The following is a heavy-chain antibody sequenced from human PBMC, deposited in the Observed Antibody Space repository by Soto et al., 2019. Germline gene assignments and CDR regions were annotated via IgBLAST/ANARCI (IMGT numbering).Heavy chain of an antibody. CDR1: GGTFSSYA. V-gene: IGHV1-69*12. CDR2: IIPIFGTA. D-gene: IGHD1-1*01. Sequence: QVQLVQSGAEVKKPGSSVKVSCKASGGTFSSYAISWVRQAPGQGLEWMGGIIPIFGTANYAQKFQGRVTITADESTSTAYMELSSLRSEDTAVYYCARYTVXXTXXXXXXXXGMDVWGQGTTVTVSS. CDR3: ARYTVXXTXXXXXXXXGMDV. J-gene: IGHJ6*02.